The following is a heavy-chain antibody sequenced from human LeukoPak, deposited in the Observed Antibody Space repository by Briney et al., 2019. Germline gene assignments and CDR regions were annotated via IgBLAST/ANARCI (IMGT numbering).Heavy chain of an antibody. CDR3: ARRKITMVRGVIAWFDP. V-gene: IGHV1-8*01. CDR1: GYTFTSYD. J-gene: IGHJ5*02. CDR2: MNPNSGNT. D-gene: IGHD3-10*01. Sequence: ASVKVSCKASGYTFTSYDINWVRQATGQGLEWMGWMNPNSGNTGYAQKFQGRVTMTRNTSISTAYMELSSLRSEDTAVYYCARRKITMVRGVIAWFDPWGQGTLVTVSS.